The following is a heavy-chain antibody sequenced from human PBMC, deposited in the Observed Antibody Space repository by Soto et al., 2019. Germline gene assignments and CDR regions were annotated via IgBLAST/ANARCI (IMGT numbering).Heavy chain of an antibody. CDR2: IYHSGST. CDR1: SGSIRSSNW. Sequence: QVQLQESGPGLVKPSGTLSLTCAVSSGSIRSSNWWSWVRQPPGKGLEWIGEIYHSGSTNYNPSLKSRVTISVDKSKNQFSLKLRSVTAADTAVYYCARKTRYCSSTSCPPRYYYHYYMDVWGKGTTVTVSS. CDR3: ARKTRYCSSTSCPPRYYYHYYMDV. V-gene: IGHV4-4*02. J-gene: IGHJ6*03. D-gene: IGHD2-2*01.